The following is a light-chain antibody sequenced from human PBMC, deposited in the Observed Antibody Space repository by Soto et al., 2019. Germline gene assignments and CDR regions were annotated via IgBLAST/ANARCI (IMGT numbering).Light chain of an antibody. Sequence: EIVLTPSPGTLSLSPGERATLSCRASQSVSGRYLAWYQQKPGQAPRLLIYGASSRATGIPDRFSGSGSGTDFTLTISRLEPEDFAVYYCQQYGSSPWTFGQGTKV. J-gene: IGKJ1*01. V-gene: IGKV3-20*01. CDR2: GAS. CDR3: QQYGSSPWT. CDR1: QSVSGRY.